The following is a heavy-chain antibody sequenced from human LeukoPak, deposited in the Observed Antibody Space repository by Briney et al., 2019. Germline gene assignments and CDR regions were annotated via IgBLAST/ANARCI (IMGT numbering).Heavy chain of an antibody. CDR1: GFTFSSYS. Sequence: PGGSLRLSCAASGFTFSSYSMNWVRQAPGKGLEWVSYISSSSSTIYYADSVKGRFTISRDNAKNSLYLQMNSLRAEDTAVYYCARDPMEFYSYGSNYYGMDVWGQGTTATVSS. CDR2: ISSSSSTI. CDR3: ARDPMEFYSYGSNYYGMDV. D-gene: IGHD5-18*01. J-gene: IGHJ6*02. V-gene: IGHV3-48*04.